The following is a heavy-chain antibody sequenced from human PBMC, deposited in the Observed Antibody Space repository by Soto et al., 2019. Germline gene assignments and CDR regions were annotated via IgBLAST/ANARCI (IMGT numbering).Heavy chain of an antibody. D-gene: IGHD6-19*01. CDR2: IIPILGIA. CDR3: AREGALSPVTGVANFDY. CDR1: GGTFSSYT. J-gene: IGHJ4*02. V-gene: IGHV1-69*04. Sequence: GASVKVSCKASGGTFSSYTISWVRQAPGQGLEWMGRIIPILGIANYAQKFQGRVTITADKSTSTVYMEVSSLRSEDTAVYFCAREGALSPVTGVANFDYWGQGTLVTVSS.